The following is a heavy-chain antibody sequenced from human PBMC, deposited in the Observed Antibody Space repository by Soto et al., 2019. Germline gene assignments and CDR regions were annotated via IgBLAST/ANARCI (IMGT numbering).Heavy chain of an antibody. CDR2: IIPIFGTA. V-gene: IGHV1-69*13. D-gene: IGHD1-1*01. Sequence: SVKVSCKASGGTFSSYAISWVRQAPGQGLEWMGGIIPIFGTANYAQKFQGRVTITADESTSTAYMELSSLRSEDTAVYYFARVLNWNDGIHYYYYGMDVWGQGTTVTVSS. CDR1: GGTFSSYA. CDR3: ARVLNWNDGIHYYYYGMDV. J-gene: IGHJ6*02.